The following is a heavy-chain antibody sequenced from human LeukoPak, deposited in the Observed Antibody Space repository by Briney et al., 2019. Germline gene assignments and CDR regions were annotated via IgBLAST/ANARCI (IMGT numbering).Heavy chain of an antibody. CDR1: GFTFSSYG. CDR3: AKVLSGRGTTELSH. J-gene: IGHJ4*02. V-gene: IGHV3-30*02. CDR2: IRYDGSNK. Sequence: GGSLRLSCAASGFTFSSYGMHWVRQAPGKRLEWVAFIRYDGSNKYYADSVKGRFTISRYNSKNTLYLQRNSLRAEDTAVYYCAKVLSGRGTTELSHWGQGTLVTVSS. D-gene: IGHD1-26*01.